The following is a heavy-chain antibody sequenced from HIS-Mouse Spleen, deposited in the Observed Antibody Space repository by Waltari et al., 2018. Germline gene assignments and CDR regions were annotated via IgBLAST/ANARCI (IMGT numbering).Heavy chain of an antibody. CDR2: IYHSGST. D-gene: IGHD2-2*01. CDR1: GYSISSGYY. CDR3: ARGPSLGYCSSTSCYAPYYGMDV. J-gene: IGHJ6*02. Sequence: QVQLQESGPGLVKPSETLSLTCTVSGYSISSGYYWGWIRQPPGKGLEWIGSIYHSGSTYYNPSLKSRVTISVDTSKNQFSLKLSSVTAADTAVYYCARGPSLGYCSSTSCYAPYYGMDVWGQGTTVTVSS. V-gene: IGHV4-38-2*02.